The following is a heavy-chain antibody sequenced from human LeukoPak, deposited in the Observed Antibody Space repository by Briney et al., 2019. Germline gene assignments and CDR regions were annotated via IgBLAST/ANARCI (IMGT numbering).Heavy chain of an antibody. Sequence: SETLSLTCTVSGGSINRYYWNWLRQPPGKGLEWIGYIVYTGTTHYNPSLRSRVSMSIDTSTNHFSLSLTSVTAADTAVYYCARVDLEPTKRWFDPWGQGALVTVS. CDR1: GGSINRYY. CDR3: ARVDLEPTKRWFDP. V-gene: IGHV4-59*01. J-gene: IGHJ5*02. CDR2: IVYTGTT. D-gene: IGHD1-14*01.